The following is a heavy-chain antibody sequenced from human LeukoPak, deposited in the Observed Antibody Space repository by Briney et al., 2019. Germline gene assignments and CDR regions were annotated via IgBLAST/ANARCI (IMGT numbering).Heavy chain of an antibody. V-gene: IGHV3-66*01. CDR3: ARVEGSGSYPFDY. J-gene: IGHJ4*02. Sequence: QPGGSLRLSCAASGFTVSSNYMSWVRQAPGKGLEWVSVIYSGGSTYYADSVKGRFTVSRDNSKNTLYLQMNSLRAEDTAVYYCARVEGSGSYPFDYWGQGTLVTVSS. CDR2: IYSGGST. CDR1: GFTVSSNY. D-gene: IGHD3-10*01.